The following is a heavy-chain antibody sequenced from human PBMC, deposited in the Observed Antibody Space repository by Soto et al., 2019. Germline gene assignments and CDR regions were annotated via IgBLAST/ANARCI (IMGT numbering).Heavy chain of an antibody. CDR2: MNPNSGNT. D-gene: IGHD3-10*01. V-gene: IGHV1-8*01. CDR1: GYRFTSCS. Sequence: SVKPSSKESGYRFTSCSRYWLCHSNRQGLEWMGWMNPNSGNTGYAQKFQGRVTMTRNTSISTAYMELSSLRSEDTAVYYCARSEVLLWFGELVYYYGMDVWGQGTTVTVSS. J-gene: IGHJ6*02. CDR3: ARSEVLLWFGELVYYYGMDV.